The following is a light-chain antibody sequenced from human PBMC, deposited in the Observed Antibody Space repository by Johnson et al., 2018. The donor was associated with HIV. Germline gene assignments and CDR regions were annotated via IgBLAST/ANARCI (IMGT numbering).Light chain of an antibody. Sequence: QSVLTQPPSVSAAPGQKVTISCSGSSSNIGSNYVSWYQQVPGTAPKLLIYDNNKRPSGIPDRFSGSKSGTSATLGITGLQTGDEADYYFGTWYRSLSAGSYVFGTGTKVTVL. CDR3: GTWYRSLSAGSYV. CDR1: SSNIGSNY. V-gene: IGLV1-51*01. J-gene: IGLJ1*01. CDR2: DNN.